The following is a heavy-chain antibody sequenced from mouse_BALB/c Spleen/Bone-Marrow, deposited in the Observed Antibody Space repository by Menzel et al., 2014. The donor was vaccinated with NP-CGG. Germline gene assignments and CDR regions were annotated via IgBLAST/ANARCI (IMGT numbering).Heavy chain of an antibody. CDR1: GYTFNSYW. J-gene: IGHJ3*01. CDR3: ARSPY. Sequence: VQLQQSGAELMKPGASVKISCKATGYTFNSYWIEWVKQRPGHGLEWIGEILPGSGITNYNENLKVKATFNADTSSKTASMQLSTLTSEDSTVYYCARSPYWGQGTLVTVSS. CDR2: ILPGSGIT. V-gene: IGHV1-9*01.